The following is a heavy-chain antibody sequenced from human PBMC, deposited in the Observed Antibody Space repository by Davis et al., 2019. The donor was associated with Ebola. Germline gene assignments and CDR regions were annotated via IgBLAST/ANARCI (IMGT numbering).Heavy chain of an antibody. CDR2: INPNSGGT. CDR1: GYTFTGYY. D-gene: IGHD6-6*01. CDR3: ARPKYSSSLSIGFDP. Sequence: ASVKVSCKASGYTFTGYYMHWVRQAPGQGLEWMGWINPNSGGTNYAQKFQGRVTMTRDTSISTAYMELSRLRSDDTAVYYCARPKYSSSLSIGFDPWGQGTLVTVSS. V-gene: IGHV1-2*02. J-gene: IGHJ5*02.